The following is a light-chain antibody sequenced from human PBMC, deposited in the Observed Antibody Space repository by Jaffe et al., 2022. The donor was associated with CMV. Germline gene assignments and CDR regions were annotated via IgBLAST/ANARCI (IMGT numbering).Light chain of an antibody. CDR2: QAS. J-gene: IGKJ4*01. V-gene: IGKV1-5*03. CDR1: QSINRY. Sequence: DIQMTQSPSTLSASVGDRITITCRASQSINRYLAWYQQKPGKAPKLLIYQASDLESGVSSRFSGSGSGTEFTLTITGLQPDDFATYYCQQFNSYPLTFGGGTKVDI. CDR3: QQFNSYPLT.